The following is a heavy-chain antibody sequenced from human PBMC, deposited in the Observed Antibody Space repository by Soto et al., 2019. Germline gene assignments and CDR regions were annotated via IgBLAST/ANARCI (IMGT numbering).Heavy chain of an antibody. J-gene: IGHJ5*02. V-gene: IGHV1-18*01. D-gene: IGHD5-12*01. CDR1: GYTFFTYD. CDR3: ARHHGPTTSENWFDP. Sequence: QVHLVQSGVEVKTPGASVKVSCQASGYTFFTYDISWVRQAPGQGLEWMGWISTYSGDTKYAQKFQGRVTMTTTTSTTTTYLELRIPRSDDTAVYYCARHHGPTTSENWFDPWGQGTLVTVSS. CDR2: ISTYSGDT.